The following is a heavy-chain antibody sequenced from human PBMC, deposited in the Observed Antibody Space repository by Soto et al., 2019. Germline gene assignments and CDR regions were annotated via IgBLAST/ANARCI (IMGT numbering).Heavy chain of an antibody. Sequence: SETLSLTCPVSGGSIRSSSYYWGWIRQPPGKGLEWIGSIYYSGSTYYNPSLKSRVTISVDTSKNQFSLKLSSVTAADTAVYYCARRLYYDSSGFEGGGMDVWGQGTTVTVSS. D-gene: IGHD3-22*01. J-gene: IGHJ6*02. CDR3: ARRLYYDSSGFEGGGMDV. CDR2: IYYSGST. V-gene: IGHV4-39*01. CDR1: GGSIRSSSYY.